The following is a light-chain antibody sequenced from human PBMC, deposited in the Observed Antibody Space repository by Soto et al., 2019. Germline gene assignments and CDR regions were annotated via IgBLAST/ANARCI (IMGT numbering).Light chain of an antibody. V-gene: IGKV3-20*01. J-gene: IGKJ1*01. CDR3: QRYGTSLTWT. CDR1: QSISSGY. Sequence: EIVLTHSPGTLSLSPGERATLSCRASQSISSGYLAWYQQKPGQAPRLLIYGASSRATGIPDRFSGSGSETDFTLTISRLEPEDFAVYYCQRYGTSLTWTFGQGSKVDIK. CDR2: GAS.